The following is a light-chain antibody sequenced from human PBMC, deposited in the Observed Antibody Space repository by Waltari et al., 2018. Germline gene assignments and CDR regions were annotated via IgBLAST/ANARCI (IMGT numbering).Light chain of an antibody. V-gene: IGKV1-5*03. J-gene: IGKJ4*01. CDR3: QQYNSYSLLS. Sequence: DIQMTQSPXTLXASVGDRVVFSCRASQSISKWLAWYQQKPGKAPKLLIYKASTLESGVPSRFSGSGSGTEFTLTISSLQPEDFATYYCQQYNSYSLLSFGGGTKVEIK. CDR1: QSISKW. CDR2: KAS.